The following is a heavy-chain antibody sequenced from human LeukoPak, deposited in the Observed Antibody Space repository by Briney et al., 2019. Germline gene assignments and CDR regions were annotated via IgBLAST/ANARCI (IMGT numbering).Heavy chain of an antibody. CDR1: GYSFTSYW. J-gene: IGHJ4*02. CDR2: IYPGDSDT. Sequence: GESLKISCKGSGYSFTSYWIGWVRQMPGKGLEWMGIIYPGDSDTRYSSSFQGQVTISADKSISTAYLQWSSLKASDTAMYYCARHDSNDFWSGYSLDYWGRGTLVTVSS. V-gene: IGHV5-51*01. D-gene: IGHD3-3*01. CDR3: ARHDSNDFWSGYSLDY.